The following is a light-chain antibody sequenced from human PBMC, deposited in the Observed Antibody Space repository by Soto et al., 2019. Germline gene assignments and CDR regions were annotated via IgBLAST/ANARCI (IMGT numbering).Light chain of an antibody. V-gene: IGKV1-5*03. CDR3: QQYHSYWWT. J-gene: IGKJ1*01. Sequence: DIQMTQSPSTLSASVGDRVTITCRASQSISTWLAWYQQKPGKAPKLLISKASNLESGVPSRFSGSGSGPEYTLTISSMQTADFAHYYCQQYHSYWWTFGQGTKVDIK. CDR1: QSISTW. CDR2: KAS.